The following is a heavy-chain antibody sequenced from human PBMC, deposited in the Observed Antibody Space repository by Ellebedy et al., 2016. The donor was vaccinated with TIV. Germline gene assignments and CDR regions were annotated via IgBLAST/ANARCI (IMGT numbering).Heavy chain of an antibody. D-gene: IGHD2-21*01. CDR3: ARVLWSTPLFAYFDL. J-gene: IGHJ2*01. Sequence: SETLSLTXTVSGGSISSGGYYWSWIRQHPGKGLEWIGYIYYSGSTYYNPSLKSRVTISVDTSKNQFSLKLSSVTAADTAVYYCARVLWSTPLFAYFDLWGRGTLVTVSS. CDR1: GGSISSGGYY. V-gene: IGHV4-31*03. CDR2: IYYSGST.